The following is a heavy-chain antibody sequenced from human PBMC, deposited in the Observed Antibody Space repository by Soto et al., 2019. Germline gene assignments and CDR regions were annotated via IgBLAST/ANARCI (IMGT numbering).Heavy chain of an antibody. V-gene: IGHV1-18*01. D-gene: IGHD6-19*01. J-gene: IGHJ5*02. CDR3: AGEQVAGVWFDL. CDR1: GYTFTSYG. CDR2: INPYNGNT. Sequence: QVQLVQSGAEVKKPGASVKVSCKASGYTFTSYGISWVRQAPGQGLEWMGWINPYNGNTNYAQKLQGRVTMTTDTSTSTADMELSSLISDDTNVYYCAGEQVAGVWFDLWAQGTLVTVSS.